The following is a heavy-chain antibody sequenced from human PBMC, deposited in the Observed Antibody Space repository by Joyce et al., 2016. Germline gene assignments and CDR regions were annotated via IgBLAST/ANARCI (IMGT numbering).Heavy chain of an antibody. Sequence: QLRLQESGPGLVKPSETLSLSCSVSSGSITSSTYYWGWIRQSPGKGLEWIGRIFYTGTTYYNPYLQSLLTMSLDKSKSQFSLRLGSVTAADTALYYCVLYDWSVDYWGKGTRVTVSS. J-gene: IGHJ4*02. V-gene: IGHV4-39*07. CDR2: IFYTGTT. CDR1: SGSITSSTYY. CDR3: VLYDWSVDY. D-gene: IGHD3-3*01.